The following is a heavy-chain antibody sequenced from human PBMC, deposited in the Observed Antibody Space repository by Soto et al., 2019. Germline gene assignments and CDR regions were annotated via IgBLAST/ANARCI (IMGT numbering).Heavy chain of an antibody. J-gene: IGHJ4*02. D-gene: IGHD4-17*01. CDR3: SKDGSWYGGGGES. CDR2: IIPVFRTS. Sequence: QVQLVQSGAELKKPGSSVKVSCSASGVTFSSYAFTWLRQAPGQGLEWMGNIIPVFRTSNYAQGFQGRLTISADESTNTIYIELSSLRSEDTSVYFCSKDGSWYGGGGESWGQGTLVIVSS. V-gene: IGHV1-69*18. CDR1: GVTFSSYA.